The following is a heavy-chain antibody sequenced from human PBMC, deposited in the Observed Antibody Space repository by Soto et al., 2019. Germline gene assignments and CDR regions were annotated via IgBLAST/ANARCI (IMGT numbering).Heavy chain of an antibody. V-gene: IGHV3-23*01. CDR2: VRGNGGST. CDR1: GFTFSSYS. D-gene: IGHD1-26*01. CDR3: AKDVGTTSPDAFDI. J-gene: IGHJ3*02. Sequence: GSLRLSCAASGFTFSSYSMNWVRQAPGKGLEWVSGVRGNGGSTYYADSVKGRFTISRDNSRNTLYLQMNGLRAGDTAIYYCAKDVGTTSPDAFDIWGQGTMVTVSS.